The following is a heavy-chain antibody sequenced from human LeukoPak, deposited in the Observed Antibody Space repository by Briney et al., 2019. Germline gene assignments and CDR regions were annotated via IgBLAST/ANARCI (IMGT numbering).Heavy chain of an antibody. CDR2: IIPIFGTA. D-gene: IGHD1-26*01. Sequence: SVKVSCKASGGTFSSYAISWVRQAPGQGLEWMGGIIPIFGTANYAQKFQGRVTITADESTSTAYMELSSLRSEDTAVYYCAKDWQSELFFQHWGQGTLVTVSS. CDR3: AKDWQSELFFQH. J-gene: IGHJ1*01. CDR1: GGTFSSYA. V-gene: IGHV1-69*13.